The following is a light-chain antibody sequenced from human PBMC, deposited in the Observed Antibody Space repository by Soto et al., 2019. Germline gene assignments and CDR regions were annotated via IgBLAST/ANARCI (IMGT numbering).Light chain of an antibody. CDR3: GSYTTSSNDV. CDR2: DVS. J-gene: IGLJ1*01. Sequence: QSVLTQPASVSGSPGQSITISCTGTSSDIDAKNYASWNQRSPSKDPKLMIYDVSNRPSGISNRFSGSKSGNTASLTISGLHAEDEADYYCGSYTTSSNDVFGTGTKVTVL. CDR1: SSDIDAKNY. V-gene: IGLV2-14*03.